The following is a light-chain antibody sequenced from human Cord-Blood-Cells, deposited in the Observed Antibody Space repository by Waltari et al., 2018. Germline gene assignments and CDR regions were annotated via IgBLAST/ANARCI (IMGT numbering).Light chain of an antibody. V-gene: IGKV1-6*01. CDR3: LQDYNYYT. CDR2: AAS. Sequence: AIQMTQSPSSLSASVGDRVTITCPASQGIRNDLGWYQQKPGKAPKLLIYAASSLQSGVPSRFSGSGSGTDFTLTISSLQPEDFATYYCLQDYNYYTFGQGTKLEIK. CDR1: QGIRND. J-gene: IGKJ2*01.